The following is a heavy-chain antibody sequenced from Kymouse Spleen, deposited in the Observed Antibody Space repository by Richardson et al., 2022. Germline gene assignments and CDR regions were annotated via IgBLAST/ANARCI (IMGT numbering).Heavy chain of an antibody. CDR3: ARRDYYYGSGSFDAFDI. CDR2: IKQDGSEK. V-gene: IGHV3-7*01. D-gene: IGHD3-10*01. J-gene: IGHJ3*02. Sequence: EVQLVESGGGLVQPGGSLRLSCAASGFTFSSYWMSWVRQAPGKGLEWVANIKQDGSEKYYVDSVKGRFTISRDNAKNSLYLQMNSLRAEDTAVYYCARRDYYYGSGSFDAFDIWGQGTMVTVSS. CDR1: GFTFSSYW.